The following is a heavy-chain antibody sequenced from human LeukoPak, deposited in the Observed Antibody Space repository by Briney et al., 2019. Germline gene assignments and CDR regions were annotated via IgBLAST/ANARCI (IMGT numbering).Heavy chain of an antibody. Sequence: PGGSLRLSCAASGFTFSSSSMNWVRQAPGKGLEFVSSISPSSSYIYYADSVKGRFTISRDDAKNSLFLQMNSLRGEDTAVYYWAREGGYCSGGSCRFFDYRGQGTLVTVSS. J-gene: IGHJ4*02. CDR2: ISPSSSYI. D-gene: IGHD2-15*01. V-gene: IGHV3-21*06. CDR3: AREGGYCSGGSCRFFDY. CDR1: GFTFSSSS.